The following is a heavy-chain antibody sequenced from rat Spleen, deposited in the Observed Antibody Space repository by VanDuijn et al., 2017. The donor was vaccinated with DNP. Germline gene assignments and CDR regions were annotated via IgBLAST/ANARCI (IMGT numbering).Heavy chain of an antibody. D-gene: IGHD1-4*01. V-gene: IGHV5-17*01. CDR1: GFTFSNYD. Sequence: EVQLVESGGGLVQPGRSLKFSCAASGFTFSNYDMAWVRQAPAKGLEWVATISYDGSTTYYRDSVKGRFTISRDNAQSTLYLQMDSLRSEDTATYYCASRPPPTRGPFDYWGQGVTVTVSS. CDR2: ISYDGSTT. CDR3: ASRPPPTRGPFDY. J-gene: IGHJ2*01.